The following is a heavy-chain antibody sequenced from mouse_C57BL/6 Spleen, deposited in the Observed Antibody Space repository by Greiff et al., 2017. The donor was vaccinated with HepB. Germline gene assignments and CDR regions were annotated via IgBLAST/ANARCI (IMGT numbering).Heavy chain of an antibody. Sequence: QVQLQQSGTELVKPGASVKLSCKASGYTFTSYWMHWVKQRPGQGLEWIGNINPSNGGTNYNEKFKSKATLTVDKSSSTAYMQLSSLPSEDSAVYYCARRTYGYGAADYWGQGTTLTVSS. CDR2: INPSNGGT. D-gene: IGHD2-2*01. CDR1: GYTFTSYW. CDR3: ARRTYGYGAADY. J-gene: IGHJ2*01. V-gene: IGHV1-53*01.